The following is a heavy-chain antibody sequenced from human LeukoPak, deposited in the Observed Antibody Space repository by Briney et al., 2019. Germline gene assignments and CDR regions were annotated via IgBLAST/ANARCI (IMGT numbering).Heavy chain of an antibody. V-gene: IGHV3-48*01. Sequence: GGSLRLSCAASGFTFTIFGLNWVRQVPGKVPEWVSYIDARSGITYYADSVQGRFTISRDNAQESVFLQMNSLRAGDTAVYYCARTYDFGRGPPGDAFDNWGPGALVTVSS. D-gene: IGHD3-3*01. CDR1: GFTFTIFG. CDR3: ARTYDFGRGPPGDAFDN. CDR2: IDARSGIT. J-gene: IGHJ3*02.